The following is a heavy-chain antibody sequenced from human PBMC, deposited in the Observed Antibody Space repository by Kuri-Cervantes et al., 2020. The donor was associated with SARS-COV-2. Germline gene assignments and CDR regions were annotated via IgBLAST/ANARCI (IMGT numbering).Heavy chain of an antibody. CDR3: TTLRGSRY. V-gene: IGHV3-15*07. J-gene: IGHJ4*02. Sequence: LSLTCAASGFTFSSYSMNWVRQAPGEGLEWVGRIKSKTDGGTTDYAAPVKGRFTISRDDSKNTLYLQMNSLKTEDTAVYYCTTLRGSRYWGQGTLVTVSS. CDR2: IKSKTDGGTT. CDR1: GFTFSSYS. D-gene: IGHD5-12*01.